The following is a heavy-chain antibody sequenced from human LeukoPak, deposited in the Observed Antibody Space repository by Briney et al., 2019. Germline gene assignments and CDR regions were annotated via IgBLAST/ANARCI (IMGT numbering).Heavy chain of an antibody. CDR1: GFTLSSYA. J-gene: IGHJ4*02. V-gene: IGHV3-23*01. D-gene: IGHD1-14*01. CDR2: ISDSGGST. CDR3: AKRNYYFDY. Sequence: GGSLRLSCAASGFTLSSYAMSWVRQAPGKGLEWVSSISDSGGSTYYADSVKGWFTISRDNSKNTLYLQMNSLRAEDTAVYYCAKRNYYFDYWGQGTLVTVSS.